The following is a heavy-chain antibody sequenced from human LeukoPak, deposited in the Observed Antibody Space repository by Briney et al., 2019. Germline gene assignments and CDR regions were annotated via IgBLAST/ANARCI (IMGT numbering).Heavy chain of an antibody. Sequence: GGSLRLSCAASRFIFNTYWMSWVRQAPGKGLEWVATIKRDGTEKYYVDPVKGRFTISRDNAKNSLYLQMNSLRVEDTAVYYCARLVGDRTIYDYWGQGTLVTVSS. V-gene: IGHV3-7*01. CDR2: IKRDGTEK. J-gene: IGHJ4*02. D-gene: IGHD1-26*01. CDR3: ARLVGDRTIYDY. CDR1: RFIFNTYW.